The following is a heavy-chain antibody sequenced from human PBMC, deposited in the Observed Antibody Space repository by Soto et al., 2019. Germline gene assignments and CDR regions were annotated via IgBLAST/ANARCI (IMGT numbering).Heavy chain of an antibody. J-gene: IGHJ4*02. Sequence: SETLSLTCTVSGGSISSSSYYWGWIRQPPGKGLEWIGSIYYSGSTYYNPSLKSRVTISVDTSKNQFSLKLSSVTAADTAVYYCARPSTGGYSSYYFDYWGQGTLVTVSS. CDR1: GGSISSSSYY. D-gene: IGHD5-18*01. CDR2: IYYSGST. CDR3: ARPSTGGYSSYYFDY. V-gene: IGHV4-39*01.